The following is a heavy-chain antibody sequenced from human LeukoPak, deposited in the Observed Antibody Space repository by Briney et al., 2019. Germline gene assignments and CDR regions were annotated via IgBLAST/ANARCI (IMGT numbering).Heavy chain of an antibody. CDR3: ARRGPPRTMLRGVKSGWFDP. D-gene: IGHD3-10*01. V-gene: IGHV4-34*01. J-gene: IGHJ5*02. CDR1: GGSFSNYF. Sequence: SETLSLTCAVYGGSFSNYFWSWIRQPPGKGLEWIGEINRSASTNYNPSLKSRVTISIDTSKNQFSLKLSSVTAADPAVYYCARRGPPRTMLRGVKSGWFDPWGQGTLVTVSS. CDR2: INRSAST.